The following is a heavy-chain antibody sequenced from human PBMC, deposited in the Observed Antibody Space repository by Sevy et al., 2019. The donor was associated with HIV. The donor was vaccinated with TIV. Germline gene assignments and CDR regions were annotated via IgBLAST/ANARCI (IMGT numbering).Heavy chain of an antibody. V-gene: IGHV3-30*18. J-gene: IGHJ4*02. CDR3: AKDTYGGSPPSKCRFDY. D-gene: IGHD2-15*01. Sequence: GGSLRLSCAASGFTFSSYGMHWVRQAPGKGLERVAVISYDGSKKYYADSVKGRFTISRDNSKNTLYLQMNRLRAEDTAAYYCAKDTYGGSPPSKCRFDYWGQGTLVTVSS. CDR1: GFTFSSYG. CDR2: ISYDGSKK.